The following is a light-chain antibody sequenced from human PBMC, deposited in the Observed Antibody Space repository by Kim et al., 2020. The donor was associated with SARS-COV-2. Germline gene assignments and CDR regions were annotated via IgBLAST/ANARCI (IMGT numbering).Light chain of an antibody. J-gene: IGKJ2*01. V-gene: IGKV3-15*01. CDR3: QQYDDRPYT. CDR1: QSVRSN. Sequence: SASPGERATLSCRASQSVRSNLAWYQQKPGQAPRLLILGASVRATAIPARFSGSGSGTEFTLTISGLQSEDFTIYYCQQYDDRPYTFGQGTKLEI. CDR2: GAS.